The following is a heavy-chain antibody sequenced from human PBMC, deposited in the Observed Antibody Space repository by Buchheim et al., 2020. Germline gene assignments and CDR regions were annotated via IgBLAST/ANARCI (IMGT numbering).Heavy chain of an antibody. CDR1: GFTFSSYA. D-gene: IGHD5-12*01. J-gene: IGHJ4*02. CDR2: ISGSGGRT. CDR3: AKNDIVATIHEGSPFDY. Sequence: EVQLLESGGGLVQPGGSLRLSCAASGFTFSSYAMSWVRQAPGKGLEWVSAISGSGGRTYYADSVKGRFTISRDNSKNTLYLQMNSLRAEDTTVYYCAKNDIVATIHEGSPFDYWGQGTL. V-gene: IGHV3-23*01.